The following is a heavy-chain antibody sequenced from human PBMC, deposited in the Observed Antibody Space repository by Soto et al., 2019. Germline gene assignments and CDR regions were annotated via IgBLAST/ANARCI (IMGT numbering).Heavy chain of an antibody. CDR2: IYFNGNT. D-gene: IGHD3-16*01. J-gene: IGHJ4*02. CDR1: AGYFSKYG. V-gene: IGHV4-59*01. Sequence: SETQSLTCTVSAGYFSKYGGTWIRQPPGGGLEWIGYIYFNGNTNYNPSLKGRVTISRDTSKKQFSLNLSSVTAADTAVYYCASVTFGGVVLAHWGQGTLVTVSS. CDR3: ASVTFGGVVLAH.